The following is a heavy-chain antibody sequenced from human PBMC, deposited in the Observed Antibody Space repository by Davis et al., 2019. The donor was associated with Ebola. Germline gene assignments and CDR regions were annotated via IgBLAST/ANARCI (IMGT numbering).Heavy chain of an antibody. CDR3: ARGPLRSYYDSSGAFDY. Sequence: ASVKVSCKASGYTFTGYYMHWVRQAPGQGLEWMRWINPNSGGTNYAQKFQGRVTMTRDTSISTAYMELSRLRSDDTAVYYCARGPLRSYYDSSGAFDYWGQGTLVTVSS. D-gene: IGHD3-22*01. CDR2: INPNSGGT. J-gene: IGHJ4*02. V-gene: IGHV1-2*02. CDR1: GYTFTGYY.